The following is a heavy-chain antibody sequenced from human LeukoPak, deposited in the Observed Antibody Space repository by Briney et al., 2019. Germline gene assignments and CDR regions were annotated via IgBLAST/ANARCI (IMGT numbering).Heavy chain of an antibody. D-gene: IGHD3-10*01. V-gene: IGHV4-39*07. CDR2: IYYSGST. CDR3: ARDHWFGELLFDY. J-gene: IGHJ4*02. CDR1: GGSISSSSYY. Sequence: SETLSLTCTVSGGSISSSSYYWGWIRQPPGKGLEWIGSIYYSGSTYYNPSLKSRVTISVDTSKNQLSLKLSSVTAADTAVYYCARDHWFGELLFDYWGQGTLVTVSS.